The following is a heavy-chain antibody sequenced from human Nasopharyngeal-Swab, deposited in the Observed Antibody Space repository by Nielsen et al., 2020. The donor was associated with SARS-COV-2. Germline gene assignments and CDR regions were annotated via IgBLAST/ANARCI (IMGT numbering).Heavy chain of an antibody. CDR3: ARGYCSSTSCYVRGNYFDY. J-gene: IGHJ4*02. V-gene: IGHV1-3*01. Sequence: ASVKVSCKASGYTFTSYAMHWVRQAPGQRLEWMGWINAGNGNTKYSQKFQGRVTITRDTSASTAYMELSTLRSEDTAVYYCARGYCSSTSCYVRGNYFDYWGQGTLVTVSS. CDR2: INAGNGNT. D-gene: IGHD2-2*01. CDR1: GYTFTSYA.